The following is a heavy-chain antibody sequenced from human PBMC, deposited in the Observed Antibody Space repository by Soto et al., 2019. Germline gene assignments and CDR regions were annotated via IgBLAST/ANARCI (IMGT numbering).Heavy chain of an antibody. CDR3: VGDRTEYGSAFYEVFDI. D-gene: IGHD6-19*01. CDR2: INRDGSEQ. CDR1: GFTLNAYW. J-gene: IGHJ3*02. V-gene: IGHV3-7*05. Sequence: EVQLVESGGGLVQPGGSLRLSCAASGFTLNAYWMTWVRQGPGKGLEWVANINRDGSEQNYVDSVKGRFTISRDNAKNSLSLQMNSLRGEDSAVYYCVGDRTEYGSAFYEVFDIWGQGTKVTVSS.